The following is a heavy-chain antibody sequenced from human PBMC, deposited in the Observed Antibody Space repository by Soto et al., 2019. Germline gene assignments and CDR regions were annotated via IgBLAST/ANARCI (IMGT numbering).Heavy chain of an antibody. V-gene: IGHV3-48*01. Sequence: GGSLRLSCAASGFTFSSYSMSWVRQAPGKGLEWVSYISSSSTTIHYADSVKGRFTISRDNAKNSLYLQMNSLGAEDTAVYYCARDRVRGVITYYFDYWGQGTLVTVSS. CDR3: ARDRVRGVITYYFDY. CDR1: GFTFSSYS. J-gene: IGHJ4*02. CDR2: ISSSSTTI. D-gene: IGHD3-10*01.